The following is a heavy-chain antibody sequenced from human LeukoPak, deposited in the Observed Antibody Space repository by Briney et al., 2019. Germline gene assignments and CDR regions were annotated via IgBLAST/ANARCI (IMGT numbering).Heavy chain of an antibody. J-gene: IGHJ4*02. Sequence: SETLSLTCSVSGDFITAYYWSWIRQPPGKGLEWLGYVYYTGSTDYSPSLRSRVTISVDTSKNQFSLNLSSVTAADTAVYYCARGRLARSPYFDYWGQGTLVTASS. D-gene: IGHD6-19*01. CDR2: VYYTGST. CDR1: GDFITAYY. CDR3: ARGRLARSPYFDY. V-gene: IGHV4-59*01.